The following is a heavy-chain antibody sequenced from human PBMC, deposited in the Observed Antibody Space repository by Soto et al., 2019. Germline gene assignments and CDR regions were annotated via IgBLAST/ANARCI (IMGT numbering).Heavy chain of an antibody. D-gene: IGHD1-26*01. CDR1: GYTFTGYY. CDR3: ARDRKYWWELLRDAFDI. J-gene: IGHJ3*02. Sequence: ASVKVSCKASGYTFTGYYMHWVRQAPGQGLEWMGWINPNSGGTNYAQKFQGRVTMTRDTSISTAYMELSRLRSDDTAVYYCARDRKYWWELLRDAFDIWGQGTMVTVSS. CDR2: INPNSGGT. V-gene: IGHV1-2*02.